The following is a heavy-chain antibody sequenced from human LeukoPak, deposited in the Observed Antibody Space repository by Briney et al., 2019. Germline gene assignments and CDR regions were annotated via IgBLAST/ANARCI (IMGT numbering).Heavy chain of an antibody. J-gene: IGHJ4*02. CDR2: VIPIFGTA. CDR3: ARGHYGSGSYSPAD. Sequence: SVKVSCKASGGTFSSYAISWVRQAPGQGLEWMGGVIPIFGTANYAQKFQGRVTITADKSTSTAYMELSSLRSEDTAVYYCARGHYGSGSYSPADWGQGTLVAVSS. V-gene: IGHV1-69*06. D-gene: IGHD3-10*01. CDR1: GGTFSSYA.